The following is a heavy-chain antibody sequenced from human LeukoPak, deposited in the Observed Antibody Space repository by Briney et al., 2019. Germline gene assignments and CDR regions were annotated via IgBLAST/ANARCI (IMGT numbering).Heavy chain of an antibody. CDR3: ARDAPFTLPDY. CDR2: ISSSSSTI. J-gene: IGHJ4*02. D-gene: IGHD2/OR15-2a*01. V-gene: IGHV3-11*04. CDR1: GFTFSDYY. Sequence: GGSLRLSCAASGFTFSDYYMSWIRQAPGKGLEWVSYISSSSSTIYYADSVRGRFTISRDNAKNSLYLQMNSLRAEDTAVYYCARDAPFTLPDYWGQGTLVTVSS.